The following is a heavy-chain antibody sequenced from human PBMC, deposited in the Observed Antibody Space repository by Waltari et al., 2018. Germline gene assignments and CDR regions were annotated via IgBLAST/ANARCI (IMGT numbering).Heavy chain of an antibody. CDR2: IIPIFGTA. Sequence: QVQLVQSGAEVTKPGSSVKVSCKASGGTFSSYALSWVRQAPGQGLEWMGGIIPIFGTANYAQKFQGRVTITTDESTSTAYMELSSLRSEDTAVYYCASWSWSTRAFDIWGQGTMVTVSS. D-gene: IGHD2-8*01. V-gene: IGHV1-69*05. J-gene: IGHJ3*02. CDR1: GGTFSSYA. CDR3: ASWSWSTRAFDI.